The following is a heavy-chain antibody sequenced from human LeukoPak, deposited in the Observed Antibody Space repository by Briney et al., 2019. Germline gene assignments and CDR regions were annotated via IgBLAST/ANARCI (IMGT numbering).Heavy chain of an antibody. J-gene: IGHJ4*02. CDR2: ISSSSSYI. Sequence: KPGGSLRLSCAASGFTFSSYSMNWVRQAPGKGLEWVSSISSSSSYIYYADSAKGRFTISRDNAKNSLHLQMNSLRAEDTAVYYCARGYDSSGYFPYYWGQGTLVTVSS. D-gene: IGHD3-22*01. CDR1: GFTFSSYS. CDR3: ARGYDSSGYFPYY. V-gene: IGHV3-21*01.